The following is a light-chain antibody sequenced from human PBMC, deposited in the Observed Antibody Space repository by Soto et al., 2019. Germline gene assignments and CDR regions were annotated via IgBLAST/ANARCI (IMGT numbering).Light chain of an antibody. J-gene: IGKJ1*01. V-gene: IGKV1-39*01. CDR3: QQSYSTPRT. CDR2: AAS. Sequence: DIQMTQSPSTLSAFVGDRVTITCRASQRISSYLNWYQQKPGKAPKLLIYAASSLQSGVPSRFSGSGSGTDFTLTISSLQPEDFATYYCQQSYSTPRTFGQGTKVDIK. CDR1: QRISSY.